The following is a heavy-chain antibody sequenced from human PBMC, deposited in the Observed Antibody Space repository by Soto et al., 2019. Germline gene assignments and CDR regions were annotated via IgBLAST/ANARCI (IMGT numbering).Heavy chain of an antibody. V-gene: IGHV4-61*08. CDR2: IYYSGST. CDR1: GGSISSGDYY. CDR3: ARIGYYDKGPFDY. Sequence: SETLSLTCTVSGGSISSGDYYWSWIRQPPGKGLEWIGYIYYSGSTNYNPSLKSRVTISVDTSKNQFSLKLSSVTAADTAVYYCARIGYYDKGPFDYWGQGTLVIVSS. D-gene: IGHD3-22*01. J-gene: IGHJ4*02.